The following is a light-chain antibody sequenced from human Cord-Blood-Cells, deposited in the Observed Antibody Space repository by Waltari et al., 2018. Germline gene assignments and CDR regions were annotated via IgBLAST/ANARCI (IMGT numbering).Light chain of an antibody. J-gene: IGLJ2*01. V-gene: IGLV2-14*01. CDR3: SSYTSSSTYVV. CDR2: DVS. CDR1: SGDVGGYNY. Sequence: QSALTQPASVSGSPGQSITLSCTGTSGDVGGYNYVSWYQQHPGKAPKLMIYDVSNLPSGVSNRFSGSKSGNTASLTISGLQAEDEADYYCSSYTSSSTYVVFGGGTKLTVL.